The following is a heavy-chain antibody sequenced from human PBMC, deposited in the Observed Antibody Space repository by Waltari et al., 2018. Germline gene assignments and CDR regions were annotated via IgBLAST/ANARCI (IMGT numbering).Heavy chain of an antibody. CDR2: IYHSGRT. J-gene: IGHJ4*02. CDR3: ASITIFAHY. CDR1: GYSISSGYY. Sequence: QVQLQESGPGLVKPSETLSLTCTVSGYSISSGYYWGWIRQPPGKGLEWIGSIYHSGRTYYNPSLKSRVTISVDTSKNQFSLKLSSVTAADTAVYYCASITIFAHYWGQGTLVTVSS. D-gene: IGHD3-3*01. V-gene: IGHV4-38-2*02.